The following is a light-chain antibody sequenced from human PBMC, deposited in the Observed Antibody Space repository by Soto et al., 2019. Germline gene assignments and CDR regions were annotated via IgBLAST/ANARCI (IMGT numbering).Light chain of an antibody. V-gene: IGLV1-51*01. CDR2: DNN. Sequence: QSVLTQPPSVSAAPGQKVTISCSGSSCNIGNNYVSWYQQLPGTAPKLLIYDNNKRPSGIPDRFSGSKSGTSATLGITGLQTGDEADYYCGTWDSSLSAGLFGGGTKLTVL. CDR1: SCNIGNNY. J-gene: IGLJ2*01. CDR3: GTWDSSLSAGL.